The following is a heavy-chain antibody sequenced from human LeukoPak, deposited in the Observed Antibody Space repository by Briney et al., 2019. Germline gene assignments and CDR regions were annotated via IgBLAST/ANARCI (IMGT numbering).Heavy chain of an antibody. CDR2: INPNSGGT. Sequence: ASVKVSCKASGYTFTGYYMHWVRQAPGQGLEWMGWINPNSGGTNYAQKLQGRVTMTTDTSTSTAYMELRSLRSDDTAVYYCARELGGSYGNWFDPWGQGTLVTVSS. CDR1: GYTFTGYY. V-gene: IGHV1-2*02. D-gene: IGHD1-26*01. J-gene: IGHJ5*02. CDR3: ARELGGSYGNWFDP.